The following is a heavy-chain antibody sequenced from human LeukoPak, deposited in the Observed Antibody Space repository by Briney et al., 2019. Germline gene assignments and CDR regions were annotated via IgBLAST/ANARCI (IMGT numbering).Heavy chain of an antibody. CDR2: INPNSGFT. V-gene: IGHV1-2*02. J-gene: IGHJ4*02. CDR1: GYPFTGYY. Sequence: ASVKVSCKASGYPFTGYYLHWVRQAPGQGLEWMGWINPNSGFTNYAQKFQGRVTMTRDTSISTAYMELSRLRSDDTAVYYCARAEFCAPNCYYYFYYWGQGTLVTVSS. D-gene: IGHD2-21*02. CDR3: ARAEFCAPNCYYYFYY.